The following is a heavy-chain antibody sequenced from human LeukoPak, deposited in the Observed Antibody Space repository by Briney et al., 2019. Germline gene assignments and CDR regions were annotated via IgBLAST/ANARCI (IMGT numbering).Heavy chain of an antibody. CDR2: ISSSSNYI. CDR1: GFTFSSYS. J-gene: IGHJ4*02. CDR3: ARKGAYAFDY. Sequence: GGSLRLSCAASGFTFSSYSMNWVRQAPGKGLEWVSSISSSSNYIYYADSLKGRFTSSRDHAKNSLYLQMNSLRVEDTAVYYCARKGAYAFDYWGQGTLVTVSS. V-gene: IGHV3-21*01. D-gene: IGHD5-12*01.